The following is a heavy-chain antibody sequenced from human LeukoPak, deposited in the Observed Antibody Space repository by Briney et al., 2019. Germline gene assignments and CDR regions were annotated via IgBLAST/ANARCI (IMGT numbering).Heavy chain of an antibody. D-gene: IGHD3-10*01. J-gene: IGHJ4*02. V-gene: IGHV3-21*01. CDR3: ARDLTPLVRSDF. CDR1: GFTFSSYA. Sequence: GGSLRLSCAASGFTFSSYAMSWVRQAPGKGLEWVSSISSSSTYIYYADSLKGRFTISRDNAENSLYLQMNSLRVEDTAVYYCARDLTPLVRSDFWGQGTLVTVSS. CDR2: ISSSSTYI.